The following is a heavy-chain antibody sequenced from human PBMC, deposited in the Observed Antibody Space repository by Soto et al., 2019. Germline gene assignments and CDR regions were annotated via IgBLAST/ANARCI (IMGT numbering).Heavy chain of an antibody. J-gene: IGHJ5*01. CDR1: GFSFSTYN. D-gene: IGHD2-15*01. V-gene: IGHV3-48*02. CDR2: ISTTSFTI. Sequence: GGSLRLSCAASGFSFSTYNMDWVRQAPGKGPEWIAYISTTSFTIYYADSVKGRFTISRDNDRNSLYLEMNSLRDEDTAVYYCARDRCYDGTCYSTSDSWGQGTLVTVSS. CDR3: ARDRCYDGTCYSTSDS.